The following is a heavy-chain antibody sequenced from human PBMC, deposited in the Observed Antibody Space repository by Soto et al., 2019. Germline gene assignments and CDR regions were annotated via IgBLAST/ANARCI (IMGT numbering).Heavy chain of an antibody. CDR2: IIPIFGTA. CDR1: GGTFSSYA. V-gene: IGHV1-69*13. Sequence: GASVKVSCKASGGTFSSYAISWVRQAPGQGLEWMGGIIPIFGTANYAQKFQGRVTITADESTSTAYMELSSLRSEDTAVYYCARLGQEGDHYYYGMDVWGQGTTVTVSS. CDR3: ARLGQEGDHYYYGMDV. J-gene: IGHJ6*02. D-gene: IGHD3-10*01.